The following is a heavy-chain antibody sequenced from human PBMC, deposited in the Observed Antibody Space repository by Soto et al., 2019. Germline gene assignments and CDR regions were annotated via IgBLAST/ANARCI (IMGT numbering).Heavy chain of an antibody. D-gene: IGHD6-25*01. CDR1: GFTFSSFS. CDR3: ARDRGSAFDC. CDR2: IGGGGRLI. J-gene: IGHJ4*02. Sequence: EVHLVESGGGLVERGGSLRLSCAASGFTFSSFSMNWVRQAPGRGLAWISYIGGGGRLISYADSVKGRFAISRDNAQNSLYVQMDSLRDENTAVYYCARDRGSAFDCWGQGTVVTVSS. V-gene: IGHV3-48*02.